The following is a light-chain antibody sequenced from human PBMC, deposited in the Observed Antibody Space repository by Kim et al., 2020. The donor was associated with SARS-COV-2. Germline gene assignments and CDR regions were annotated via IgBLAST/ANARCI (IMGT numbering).Light chain of an antibody. CDR1: ALPKQY. Sequence: SYELTQPPSVSVSPGQTARITCSGDALPKQYAYWYQQKPGQAPVLVLYKDSERPSGIPERFSGSSSGTTVTLTISGVQAEDEADYYCQSADSSGTYFVV. CDR2: KDS. V-gene: IGLV3-25*03. CDR3: QSADSSGTYFVV. J-gene: IGLJ2*01.